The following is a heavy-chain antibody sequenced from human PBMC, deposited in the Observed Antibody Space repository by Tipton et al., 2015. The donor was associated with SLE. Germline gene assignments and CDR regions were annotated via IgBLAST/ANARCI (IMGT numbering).Heavy chain of an antibody. CDR2: IYYSGST. J-gene: IGHJ4*02. V-gene: IGHV4-59*12. CDR3: ARGQQLVIYFDY. Sequence: TLSLTCTVSGGSISSYSWSWIRQPPGKGLEWIGYIYYSGSTNYNPSLKSRVTISVDTSKNQFSLKLSSVTAADTAVYYCARGQQLVIYFDYWGQGTLVTVSS. CDR1: GGSISSYS. D-gene: IGHD6-13*01.